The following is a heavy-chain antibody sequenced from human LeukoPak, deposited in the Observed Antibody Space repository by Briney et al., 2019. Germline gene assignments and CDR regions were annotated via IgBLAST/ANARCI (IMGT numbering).Heavy chain of an antibody. Sequence: SETLSLTCTVSGGSITSYYWSWIRQPPGKGLEWFGYIFYSGTTNYNPSLKSRVTISVDTSKNQFSLKLSSVTAADTAMYYCARHGRNSGAPNYWGQGTLVTVSS. V-gene: IGHV4-59*08. CDR3: ARHGRNSGAPNY. CDR1: GGSITSYY. J-gene: IGHJ4*02. D-gene: IGHD6-19*01. CDR2: IFYSGTT.